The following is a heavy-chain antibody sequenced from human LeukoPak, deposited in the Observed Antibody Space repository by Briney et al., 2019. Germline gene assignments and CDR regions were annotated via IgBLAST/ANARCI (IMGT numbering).Heavy chain of an antibody. V-gene: IGHV4-34*01. CDR1: GGSFSGYY. J-gene: IGHJ4*02. D-gene: IGHD3-10*01. CDR3: ASILTMVRGVPIDY. CDR2: INHSGSN. Sequence: SDTLSLTCAVYGGSFSGYYWSWIRQPPGQGLEWIGEINHSGSNNYNPSLKSRVTISVDTSKHQFSLKLSSVTAADTAVYYCASILTMVRGVPIDYWGQGTLVTVSS.